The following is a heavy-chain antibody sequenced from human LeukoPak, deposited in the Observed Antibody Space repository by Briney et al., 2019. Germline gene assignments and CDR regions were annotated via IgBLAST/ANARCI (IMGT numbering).Heavy chain of an antibody. V-gene: IGHV3-30*04. CDR3: ARGLTLGDFTFFDY. Sequence: GGPLRHSCAASGFTLSDYAIHWVRQAPGRGLEWVALISYDGRNKYYADSVKGRFTISSDNSKDTLYLQMNSLRTEDTAVYYCARGLTLGDFTFFDYWGQGTLVTVSS. CDR1: GFTLSDYA. CDR2: ISYDGRNK. J-gene: IGHJ4*02. D-gene: IGHD2-21*02.